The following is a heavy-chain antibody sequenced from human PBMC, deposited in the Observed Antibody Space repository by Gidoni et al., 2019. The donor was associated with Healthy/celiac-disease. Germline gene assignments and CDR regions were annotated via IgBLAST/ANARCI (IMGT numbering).Heavy chain of an antibody. CDR3: ARGITGTTYYYYGMDV. CDR1: SYA. CDR2: ISYDGSNK. J-gene: IGHJ6*02. V-gene: IGHV3-30-3*01. D-gene: IGHD1-1*01. Sequence: SYAMHWVRQAPGKGLEWVAVISYDGSNKYYADSVKGRFTISRDNSKNTLYLQMNSLRAEDTAVYYCARGITGTTYYYYGMDVWGQGTTVTVSS.